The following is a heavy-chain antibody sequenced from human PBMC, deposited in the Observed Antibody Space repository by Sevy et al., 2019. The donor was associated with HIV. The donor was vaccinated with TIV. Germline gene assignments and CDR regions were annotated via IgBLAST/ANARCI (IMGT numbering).Heavy chain of an antibody. CDR1: GFSFSSYW. D-gene: IGHD2-8*01. CDR2: VNLDGSGK. V-gene: IGHV3-7*03. Sequence: GGSLRLSCAASGFSFSSYWMTWFRQAPGKELEWVANVNLDGSGKYYVDSVKGRFTISRDNSKNSFYLQMDNLRVEDTALYYCAREGCTRPHDYWGQGTRVTVSS. J-gene: IGHJ4*02. CDR3: AREGCTRPHDY.